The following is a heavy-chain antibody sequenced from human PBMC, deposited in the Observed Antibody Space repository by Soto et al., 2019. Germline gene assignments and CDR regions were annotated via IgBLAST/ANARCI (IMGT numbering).Heavy chain of an antibody. CDR2: IIPICGTA. J-gene: IGHJ6*02. D-gene: IGHD2-2*01. CDR1: GGTFSSYA. Sequence: SVKVSCKASGGTFSSYAISWVRQAPGQGLEWMGGIIPICGTANYAQKFQGRVTITADESTTTAYMELSSLRSEDTAVYYCARDSYPYCSSTSCYSLPYYYYGMDVWGQGTTVTVSS. CDR3: ARDSYPYCSSTSCYSLPYYYYGMDV. V-gene: IGHV1-69*13.